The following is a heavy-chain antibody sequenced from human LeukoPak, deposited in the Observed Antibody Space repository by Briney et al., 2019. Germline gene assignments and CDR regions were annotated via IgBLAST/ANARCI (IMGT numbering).Heavy chain of an antibody. D-gene: IGHD4-11*01. CDR3: AKDAQRGFDYSNSLQH. J-gene: IGHJ1*01. CDR2: IWSDGSDK. CDR1: GFTFSHYG. V-gene: IGHV3-33*06. Sequence: GGSLRLSCAASGFTFSHYGMHWVRQAPGAGPEWVAVIWSDGSDKYYAKSVKGRFTISRDNSKNSLYLQMNSLRAEDTAVYYCAKDAQRGFDYSNSLQHWGQGALVTVSS.